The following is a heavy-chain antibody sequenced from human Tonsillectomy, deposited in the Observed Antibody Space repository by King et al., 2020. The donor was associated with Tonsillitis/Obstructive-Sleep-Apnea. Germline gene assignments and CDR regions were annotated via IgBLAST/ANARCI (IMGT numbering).Heavy chain of an antibody. V-gene: IGHV4-34*01. CDR1: GGSFSGYY. CDR3: ARGSVVVVPAAIVWWFDP. CDR2: INHSGST. D-gene: IGHD2-2*01. J-gene: IGHJ5*02. Sequence: VQLPQWGAGLLKPSETLSLTCAVYGGSFSGYYWSWIRQPPGKGLEWIGEINHSGSTNYNPSLKSRVTISVDTSKNQFSLKLTSVTAAETAVYYCARGSVVVVPAAIVWWFDPWGQGTLVTVSS.